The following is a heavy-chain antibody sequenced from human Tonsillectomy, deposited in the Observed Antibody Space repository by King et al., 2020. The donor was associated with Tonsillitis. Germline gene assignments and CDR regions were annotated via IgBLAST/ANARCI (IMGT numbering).Heavy chain of an antibody. Sequence: VQLVESGGGLVQPGGSLRLSCAVSGFTFCSYAMSWVRQAPGKGLELVSEISGSAGSTYYAASVKGRFTISRDNSNNTLYLQMNSLRPEDTAVYYCARDHPRTTAADYWGQGTLVTVSS. D-gene: IGHD1-14*01. CDR2: ISGSAGST. CDR1: GFTFCSYA. J-gene: IGHJ4*02. V-gene: IGHV3-23*04. CDR3: ARDHPRTTAADY.